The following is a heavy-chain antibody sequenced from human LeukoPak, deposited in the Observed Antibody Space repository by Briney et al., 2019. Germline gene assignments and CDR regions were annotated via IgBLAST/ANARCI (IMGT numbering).Heavy chain of an antibody. CDR3: ATGGDFWSPFYYFDY. J-gene: IGHJ4*02. CDR1: GFTFSSYG. V-gene: IGHV3-23*01. D-gene: IGHD3-3*01. CDR2: ISGSGGTT. Sequence: PGGSLRLSCAASGFTFSSYGMRWVRQAPGKGLEWVSTISGSGGTTYFADSVKGRFTISRDNSKNTLYLQMNSLRAEDTAVYYCATGGDFWSPFYYFDYWGQGTLVTVSS.